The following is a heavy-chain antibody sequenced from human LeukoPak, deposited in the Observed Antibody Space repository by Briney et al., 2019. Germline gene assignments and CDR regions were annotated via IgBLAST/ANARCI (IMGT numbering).Heavy chain of an antibody. V-gene: IGHV1-69*13. Sequence: EASVKVSCKASGGTFSSYAISWVRQAPGQGLEWMGGIIPIFGTANYAQKFQGRVTITADESTSTAYMELSSLRSEDTAVYYCARAGEYCSGGSCYAFMFNPWGQGTLVTVSS. CDR1: GGTFSSYA. CDR3: ARAGEYCSGGSCYAFMFNP. D-gene: IGHD2-15*01. J-gene: IGHJ5*02. CDR2: IIPIFGTA.